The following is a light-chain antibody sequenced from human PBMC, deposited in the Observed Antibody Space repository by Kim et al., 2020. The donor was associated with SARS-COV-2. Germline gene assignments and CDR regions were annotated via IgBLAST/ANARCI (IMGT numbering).Light chain of an antibody. CDR2: DVS. CDR3: SSYTSSSTL. V-gene: IGLV2-14*03. J-gene: IGLJ3*02. Sequence: GQSITISCTGTSSDVGGYNYVSWYQQHPGKAPNLMIYDVSNRPSGVSTRFSGSKSGNTASLTISGLQAEDEADYYCSSYTSSSTLFGGGTQLTVL. CDR1: SSDVGGYNY.